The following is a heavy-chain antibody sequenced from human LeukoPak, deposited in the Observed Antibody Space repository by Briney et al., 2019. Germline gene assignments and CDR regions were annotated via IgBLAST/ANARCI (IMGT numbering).Heavy chain of an antibody. CDR2: IRYDGSNK. J-gene: IGHJ4*02. CDR3: ANTPVTMARGVHYYFDY. CDR1: GFTFSSYG. D-gene: IGHD3-10*01. Sequence: GGSLRLSCAASGFTFSSYGMHWVRQTPGKGLEWVAFIRYDGSNKYYADSVKGRFTISRDNSKNTLYLQMNSLRAEDTAVYYCANTPVTMARGVHYYFDYWGRGTLVTVSS. V-gene: IGHV3-30*02.